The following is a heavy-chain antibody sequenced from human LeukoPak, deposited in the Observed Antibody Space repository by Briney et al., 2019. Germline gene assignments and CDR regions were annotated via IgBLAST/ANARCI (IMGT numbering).Heavy chain of an antibody. D-gene: IGHD2-15*01. Sequence: ASVKVSCKASGYTFTSYYISWVRQATGQGREWIGWMNPNSGNTGYAQKFQGRVTMTRNTSISTSYMKLTSLRSEAPAGDYLARGLHGGGGAFDIWGQGTMVTVSS. CDR1: GYTFTSYY. J-gene: IGHJ3*02. V-gene: IGHV1-8*01. CDR2: MNPNSGNT. CDR3: ARGLHGGGGAFDI.